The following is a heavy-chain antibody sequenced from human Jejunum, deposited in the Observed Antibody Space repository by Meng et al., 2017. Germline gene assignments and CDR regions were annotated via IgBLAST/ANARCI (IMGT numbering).Heavy chain of an antibody. CDR1: GYTFTSSG. J-gene: IGHJ5*01. CDR3: AREWSMLWFEEFTWFAS. CDR2: ISTHNGDT. V-gene: IGHV1-18*01. D-gene: IGHD3-10*01. Sequence: VSVKVSCKASGYTFTSSGISWVRQAPGQGLEWIGWISTHNGDTRYGQKFQGRVTITTYTSTNTVYMELRSLTSDDTAVYYCAREWSMLWFEEFTWFASWGQGNLVTVSS.